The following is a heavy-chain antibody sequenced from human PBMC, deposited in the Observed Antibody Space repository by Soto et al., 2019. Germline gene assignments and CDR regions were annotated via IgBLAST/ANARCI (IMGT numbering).Heavy chain of an antibody. Sequence: QVQLVQSGAEVKKPGASVKVSCKASGYTFTGYYMHWVRQAPGQGLEWMGWINPNSGGTNYAQKFQGWVTMTRDTSISTADMELSRLGSDDTAVYSCARGPFWQQMRNYYYYGMDVWGQGTTVTVSS. V-gene: IGHV1-2*04. D-gene: IGHD6-13*01. J-gene: IGHJ6*02. CDR2: INPNSGGT. CDR1: GYTFTGYY. CDR3: ARGPFWQQMRNYYYYGMDV.